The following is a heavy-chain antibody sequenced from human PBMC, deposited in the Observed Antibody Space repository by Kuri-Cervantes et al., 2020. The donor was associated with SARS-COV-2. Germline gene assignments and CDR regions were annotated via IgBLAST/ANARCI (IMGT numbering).Heavy chain of an antibody. Sequence: GGSLRLSCAASGFTFSSYAMSWVRQAPGKGLEWVSVIYSGGSSTYYADSVKGRCTISRDNSKNTLYLQMNSLRAEDTAVYYCAKDLGDYGMDVWGQGTTVTVSS. CDR1: GFTFSSYA. D-gene: IGHD3-16*01. CDR2: IYSGGSST. V-gene: IGHV3-23*03. CDR3: AKDLGDYGMDV. J-gene: IGHJ6*02.